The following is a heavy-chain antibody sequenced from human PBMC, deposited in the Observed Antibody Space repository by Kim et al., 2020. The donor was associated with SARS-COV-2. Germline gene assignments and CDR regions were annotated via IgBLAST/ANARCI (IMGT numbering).Heavy chain of an antibody. D-gene: IGHD3-3*01. Sequence: SETLSLTCTVSGGSISISSYYWGWIRQPPGKGLEWIGSIYYSGSTYYNPSLKSRVTISVDTSKNQFSLKLSSVTAADTAVYYCARHSLRFLEWANWFDPWGQGTLVTVSS. V-gene: IGHV4-39*01. CDR2: IYYSGST. J-gene: IGHJ5*02. CDR3: ARHSLRFLEWANWFDP. CDR1: GGSISISSYY.